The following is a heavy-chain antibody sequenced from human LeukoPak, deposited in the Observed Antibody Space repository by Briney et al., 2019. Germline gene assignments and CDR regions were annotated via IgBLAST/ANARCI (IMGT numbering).Heavy chain of an antibody. CDR2: INPDASTT. D-gene: IGHD1-26*01. CDR1: EFTFSAYW. J-gene: IGHJ5*02. Sequence: GGSLRLSCAASEFTFSAYWVHWVRQAPGKGLVWVSLINPDASTTVYADSVKGRFTISRDNAKNTLYLQMNSLRAEDAAVYYCAMSLYSGAYVTWGQGTLVTVSS. CDR3: AMSLYSGAYVT. V-gene: IGHV3-74*01.